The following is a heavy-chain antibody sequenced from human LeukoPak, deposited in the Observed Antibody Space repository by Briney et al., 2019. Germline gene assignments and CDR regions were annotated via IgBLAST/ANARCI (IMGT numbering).Heavy chain of an antibody. CDR1: GYTFTSYY. Sequence: ASVKVSCKASGYTFTSYYMHWVRQAPGQGLEWMGIINPSGGSTSYAQEFQGRVTITRNTSISTAYMELSSLRSEDTAVYYCARAGGYCGRISCPYYFDYWGQGSLVAVSS. CDR2: INPSGGST. J-gene: IGHJ4*02. D-gene: IGHD2-15*01. CDR3: ARAGGYCGRISCPYYFDY. V-gene: IGHV1-46*01.